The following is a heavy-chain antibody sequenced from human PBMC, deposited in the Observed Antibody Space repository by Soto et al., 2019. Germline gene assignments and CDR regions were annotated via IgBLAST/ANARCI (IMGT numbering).Heavy chain of an antibody. CDR2: INPKSAAT. CDR3: ARIKWGLDYYNGMDV. D-gene: IGHD1-26*01. Sequence: ASVKISCKASGYSVSDYFIPWVRQAPGQGFEWVAWINPKSAATNYAKKFQGRVSLTWDTSFSTAYMELTRLRPDDTAVYYCARIKWGLDYYNGMDVWGQGATVTVSS. V-gene: IGHV1-2*02. CDR1: GYSVSDYF. J-gene: IGHJ6*02.